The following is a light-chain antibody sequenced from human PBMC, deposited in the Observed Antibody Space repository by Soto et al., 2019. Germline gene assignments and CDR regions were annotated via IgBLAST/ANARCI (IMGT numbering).Light chain of an antibody. CDR1: QSVSSSY. CDR3: EEYGKSPPYT. V-gene: IGKV3-20*01. CDR2: GAS. Sequence: EIVLTQSPGTLSLSPGERATLSCRASQSVSSSYLAWYQQSPGQAPRLLIYGASTRATGIPDRFGGSGSGTDFALTTSSVEPEDFAVYYWEEYGKSPPYTFGGGTKVEIK. J-gene: IGKJ4*01.